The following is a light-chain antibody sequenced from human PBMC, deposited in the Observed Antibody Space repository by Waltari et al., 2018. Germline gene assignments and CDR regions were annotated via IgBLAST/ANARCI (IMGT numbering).Light chain of an antibody. CDR2: KAS. CDR3: QQYNSYSYT. J-gene: IGKJ2*01. CDR1: QSISSW. Sequence: DIQMTQSPPTLSASVGDRVPITCRASQSISSWLAWYQQKPGKAPKLLIYKASSLESGVPSRFSGSGSGTEFTLTISSLQPDDFATYYCQQYNSYSYTFGQGTKLEIK. V-gene: IGKV1-5*03.